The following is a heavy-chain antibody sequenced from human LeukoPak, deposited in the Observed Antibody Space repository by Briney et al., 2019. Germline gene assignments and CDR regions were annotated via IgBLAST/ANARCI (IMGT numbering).Heavy chain of an antibody. CDR2: INQDGSDK. J-gene: IGHJ4*02. CDR3: AKDQDYDSSGYYPYYFDY. CDR1: GFPFTSHW. Sequence: GGSLRLSCAASGFPFTSHWMTWVRQAPGRGLEWVASINQDGSDKHYVDSVKGPFTISRDNAKNSLYLQMNSLRAEDTAVYYCAKDQDYDSSGYYPYYFDYWGQGTLVTVSS. V-gene: IGHV3-7*05. D-gene: IGHD3-22*01.